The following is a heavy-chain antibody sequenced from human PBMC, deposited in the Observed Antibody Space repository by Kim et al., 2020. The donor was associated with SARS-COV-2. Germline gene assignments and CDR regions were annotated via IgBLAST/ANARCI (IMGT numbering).Heavy chain of an antibody. D-gene: IGHD6-19*01. J-gene: IGHJ4*02. CDR2: VSGDGGTT. V-gene: IGHV3-43*02. Sequence: GGSLRLSCAASGFTFADSVMHWVRQAPGKGLEWVALVSGDGGTTYYADSVKGRFTISRDNSKDSLNLQMNSLRTDDTAFYYCSKASGWLPRYWGEGTLGTVSA. CDR1: GFTFADSV. CDR3: SKASGWLPRY.